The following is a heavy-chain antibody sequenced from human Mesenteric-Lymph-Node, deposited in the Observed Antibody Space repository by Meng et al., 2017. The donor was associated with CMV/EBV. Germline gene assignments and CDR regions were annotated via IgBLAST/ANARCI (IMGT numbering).Heavy chain of an antibody. D-gene: IGHD6-13*01. CDR1: GYTFTSFD. CDR3: TRGLGDSSWYDQGDY. Sequence: ASVKVSCKASGYTFTSFDINWVRQATGQGLEWMGWMNANSGNTGYAQKFQGRVTMTRNTSISTAYMELSSLRSEETAVYYCTRGLGDSSWYDQGDYWGQGTLVTVSS. J-gene: IGHJ4*02. V-gene: IGHV1-8*01. CDR2: MNANSGNT.